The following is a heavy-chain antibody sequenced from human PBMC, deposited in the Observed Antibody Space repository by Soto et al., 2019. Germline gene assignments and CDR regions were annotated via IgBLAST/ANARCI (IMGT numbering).Heavy chain of an antibody. CDR3: ARQRSVVENPWWFDP. CDR2: IYHSGSS. CDR1: SGSISSYY. V-gene: IGHV4-59*08. J-gene: IGHJ5*02. Sequence: SDTLSLTCTVSSGSISSYYWSWIRQPPGKGLEWIGYIYHSGSSNYNPSLKSRVTILLDTSKNQLSLKLSSVTAADTAVYYCARQRSVVENPWWFDPWGQGTQVTVSS.